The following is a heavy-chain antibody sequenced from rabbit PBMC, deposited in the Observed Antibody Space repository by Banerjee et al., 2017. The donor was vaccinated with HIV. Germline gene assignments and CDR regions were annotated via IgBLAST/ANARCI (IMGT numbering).Heavy chain of an antibody. Sequence: QEQLEESGGDLVKPEGSLTLTCTASGFSFTNKYVMCWVRQAPGKGLEWIACINTSSGNTVYASWAKGRFTISRSTSLNTVDLKMTSLTAADTATYFCASDYAGSSYYDLWGPGTLVTVS. J-gene: IGHJ6*01. CDR2: INTSSGNT. CDR1: GFSFTNKYV. V-gene: IGHV1S43*01. CDR3: ASDYAGSSYYDL. D-gene: IGHD8-1*01.